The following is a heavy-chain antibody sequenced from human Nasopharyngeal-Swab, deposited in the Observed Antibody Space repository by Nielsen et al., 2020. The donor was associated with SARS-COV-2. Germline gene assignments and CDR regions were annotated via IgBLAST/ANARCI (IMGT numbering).Heavy chain of an antibody. D-gene: IGHD6-19*01. Sequence: GESLKISCVASGFTFSSYGMNWVRQAPGKGLEWVSTISGSGDKTYYADSVKGRFTISRDNSKNTLYLQMNSLRVEDTAVYYCTKTLRRGWYFDYWGQGTLVTVSS. CDR2: ISGSGDKT. J-gene: IGHJ4*02. CDR1: GFTFSSYG. V-gene: IGHV3-23*01. CDR3: TKTLRRGWYFDY.